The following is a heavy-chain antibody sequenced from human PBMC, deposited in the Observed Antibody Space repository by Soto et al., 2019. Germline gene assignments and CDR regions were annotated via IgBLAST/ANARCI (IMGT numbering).Heavy chain of an antibody. CDR1: GFTFSSYA. D-gene: IGHD2-15*01. CDR3: ASDRSKLLHTLIPRGLFH. V-gene: IGHV3-30-3*01. Sequence: QVQLVESGGGVVQPGRSLRLSCAASGFTFSSYAMHWVRQAPGKGLEWVAVISYDGSNKYYADSVKGRFTISRDNSKNTLYLQMNSLRAEDTAVYYCASDRSKLLHTLIPRGLFHWGQGTLVTVSS. J-gene: IGHJ4*02. CDR2: ISYDGSNK.